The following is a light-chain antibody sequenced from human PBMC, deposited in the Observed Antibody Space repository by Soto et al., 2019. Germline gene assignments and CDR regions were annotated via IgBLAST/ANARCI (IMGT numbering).Light chain of an antibody. V-gene: IGLV2-14*02. J-gene: IGLJ1*01. Sequence: QSALTQPASVSGSPGQSITISCTGTNNDVGSYDLVSWYRQSPGEAPKLIIYDVTKRPSGVSDRFSGSKSGNTASLTVSGLQAEDEADYYCSSYAGSSNVFGTGTKLTVL. CDR2: DVT. CDR1: NNDVGSYDL. CDR3: SSYAGSSNV.